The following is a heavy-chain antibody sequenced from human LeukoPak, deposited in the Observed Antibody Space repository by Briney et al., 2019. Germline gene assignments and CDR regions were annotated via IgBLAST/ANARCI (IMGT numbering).Heavy chain of an antibody. CDR2: IGSDNKP. V-gene: IGHV3-23*05. Sequence: GGSLRLSCEASGFTFSSYAMTWVRQAPGKGLEWVSSIGSDNKPHYSESVKGRFAISRDNSKNTLYVQMNSLRAEDTALYYCARGCLEGYCSSTSHGRTMDVWGQGTTVTVSS. D-gene: IGHD2-2*01. J-gene: IGHJ6*02. CDR1: GFTFSSYA. CDR3: ARGCLEGYCSSTSHGRTMDV.